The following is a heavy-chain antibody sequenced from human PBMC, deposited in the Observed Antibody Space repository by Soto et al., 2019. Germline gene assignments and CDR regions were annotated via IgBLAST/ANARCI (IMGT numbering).Heavy chain of an antibody. J-gene: IGHJ6*02. D-gene: IGHD6-13*01. V-gene: IGHV3-7*01. Sequence: EVQLVESGGGLVQPGGSLRLSCAASGFTFSSYWMSWVRQAPGKGLEWVANIKQDGSEKYYVDSVKGRFTISRDNAKNSLYLQMNSLRAEDTAVYYCARDRGVKYSSSWYGLYYGMDVWGQGTTVTVSS. CDR1: GFTFSSYW. CDR2: IKQDGSEK. CDR3: ARDRGVKYSSSWYGLYYGMDV.